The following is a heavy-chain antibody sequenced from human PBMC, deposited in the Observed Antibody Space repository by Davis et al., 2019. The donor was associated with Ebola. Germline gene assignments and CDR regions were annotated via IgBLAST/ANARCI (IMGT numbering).Heavy chain of an antibody. CDR3: ARGGSWYCFDC. CDR2: IYYNGRA. D-gene: IGHD1-26*01. J-gene: IGHJ4*02. CDR1: GDSISGYY. Sequence: MPSETLSLTCTVSGDSISGYYWSWIRQTPGKGLEWIGYIYYNGRAEYNPPLQSRVTISVDTSENRFSLKLTSVTPAGTAVYYCARGGSWYCFDCWGQGTLVTVSS. V-gene: IGHV4-59*01.